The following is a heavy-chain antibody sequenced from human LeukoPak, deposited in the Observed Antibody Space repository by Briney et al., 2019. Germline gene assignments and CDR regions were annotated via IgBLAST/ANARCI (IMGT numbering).Heavy chain of an antibody. CDR1: GFTFSPYT. CDR3: ARGRYCSGGSCYFDY. J-gene: IGHJ4*02. CDR2: INSGSSYI. Sequence: GGSLRLSCAASGFTFSPYTMNWVRQAPGKGLEWVSCINSGSSYIYYADSLKGRFTISRDNAKNSLYLQMNSLRAVDTAVYYCARGRYCSGGSCYFDYWGQGTLVTVSS. V-gene: IGHV3-21*01. D-gene: IGHD2-15*01.